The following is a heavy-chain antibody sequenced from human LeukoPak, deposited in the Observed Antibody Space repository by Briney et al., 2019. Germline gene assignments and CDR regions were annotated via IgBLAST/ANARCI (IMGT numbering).Heavy chain of an antibody. V-gene: IGHV1-18*01. J-gene: IGHJ5*02. Sequence: GASVKVSCKASGYTFTSYGISWVRQAPGQGLEWMGWISAYNGNTNYAQKFQGRVAMTTDTSTSTAYMELRSLRSDDTAVYYCARDPPVEPSRAGNWFDPWGQGTLVTVSS. CDR1: GYTFTSYG. D-gene: IGHD6-19*01. CDR3: ARDPPVEPSRAGNWFDP. CDR2: ISAYNGNT.